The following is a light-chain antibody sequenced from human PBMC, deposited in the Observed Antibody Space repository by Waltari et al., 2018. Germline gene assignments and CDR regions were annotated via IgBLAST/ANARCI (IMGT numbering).Light chain of an antibody. CDR3: QQYNRWPPLT. Sequence: EVVMTQSPAALSVSPGERVPLSCKASQNIDNNLAWYQQKPGQRPRLLIYGASTRATGVPARFSGSGSGTEFTLTISSLQSEDCAVFYCQQYNRWPPLTFGGGTKVEIK. V-gene: IGKV3-15*01. J-gene: IGKJ4*01. CDR2: GAS. CDR1: QNIDNN.